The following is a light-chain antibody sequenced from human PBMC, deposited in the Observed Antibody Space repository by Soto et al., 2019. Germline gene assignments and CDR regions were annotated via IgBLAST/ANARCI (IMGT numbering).Light chain of an antibody. J-gene: IGKJ5*01. CDR2: DAS. CDR1: QSVSSY. Sequence: EIVLTQSPATLSLSPGERATLSCRASQSVSSYLAWYQQKGGQAPRLLIYDASSRATGIPARFSGSGSGTDFTLAIAALEPEDCAVYYCLQRNNCPFTFGHWTRL. V-gene: IGKV3-11*01. CDR3: LQRNNCPFT.